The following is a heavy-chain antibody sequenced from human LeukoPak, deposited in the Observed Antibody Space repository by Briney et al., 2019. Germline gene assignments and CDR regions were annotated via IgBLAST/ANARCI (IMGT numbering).Heavy chain of an antibody. D-gene: IGHD6-13*01. J-gene: IGHJ4*02. CDR3: ARDFRHHTIAAAVNFDY. CDR1: GGSISSGSYY. Sequence: PSETLSLTCTVSGGSISSGSYYWSWIRQPAGKGLEWIGRIYTSGSTNYNPSLKSRVTISVDTSKNQFSLKLSSVSAADTAVYYCARDFRHHTIAAAVNFDYWGQGTLVTVSS. V-gene: IGHV4-61*02. CDR2: IYTSGST.